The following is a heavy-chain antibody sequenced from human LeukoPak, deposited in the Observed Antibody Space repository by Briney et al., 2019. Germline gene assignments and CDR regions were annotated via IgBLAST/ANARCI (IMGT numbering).Heavy chain of an antibody. V-gene: IGHV3-9*01. CDR3: AKDWGIAVAGPPYIFDY. CDR1: GFTFDDYA. J-gene: IGHJ4*02. Sequence: PGRSLRLSCAASGFTFDDYAMPWVRQAPGKGLEWVSGISWNSGSIGYADSVKGRFTISRDNAKNSLYLQMNSLRAEDTALYYCAKDWGIAVAGPPYIFDYWGQGTLVTVSS. CDR2: ISWNSGSI. D-gene: IGHD6-19*01.